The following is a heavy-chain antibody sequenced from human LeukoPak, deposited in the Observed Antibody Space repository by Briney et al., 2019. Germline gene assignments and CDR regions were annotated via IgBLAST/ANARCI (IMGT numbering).Heavy chain of an antibody. V-gene: IGHV3-15*01. CDR3: TTYDFWRGLPMY. D-gene: IGHD3-3*01. Sequence: KSGGSLRLSCAASAFTFNNAWMSWVSQAPGKGLEWIGRIKSKSGGETTDYAAPVKGRFTISRDDSKDTLYLQMNNLESEDTGVYYCTTYDFWRGLPMYWGQGTLVTVSS. CDR1: AFTFNNAW. J-gene: IGHJ4*02. CDR2: IKSKSGGETT.